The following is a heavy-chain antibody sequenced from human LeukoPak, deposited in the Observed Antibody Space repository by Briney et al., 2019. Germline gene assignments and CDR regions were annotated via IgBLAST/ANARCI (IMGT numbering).Heavy chain of an antibody. CDR2: IIPIFGTA. J-gene: IGHJ4*02. Sequence: SVKVSCKASGGTFSSYAISWVRQAPGQGLEWMGGIIPIFGTANYAQKFQCRVTITTDESTSTAYMELSSLGSEDTAVYYCARAEIFGELPPDFDYWGQGTLVTVSS. CDR1: GGTFSSYA. V-gene: IGHV1-69*05. D-gene: IGHD3-10*01. CDR3: ARAEIFGELPPDFDY.